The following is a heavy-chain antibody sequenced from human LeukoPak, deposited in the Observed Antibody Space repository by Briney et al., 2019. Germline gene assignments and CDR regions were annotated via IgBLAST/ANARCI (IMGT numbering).Heavy chain of an antibody. CDR2: INHRGSP. V-gene: IGHV4-34*01. J-gene: IGHJ5*02. D-gene: IGHD2-8*01. CDR1: GGSSGGYY. CDR3: AREGFCTNGVCLPPPSAFWFDP. Sequence: SETLSLTCAVYGGSSGGYYWSWTRHPPGKGMEWIGEINHRGSPNYNPSLKGRVTISVDTSKNQFSLKLSSVHAADTAVYYCAREGFCTNGVCLPPPSAFWFDPWGRRTRVSVSS.